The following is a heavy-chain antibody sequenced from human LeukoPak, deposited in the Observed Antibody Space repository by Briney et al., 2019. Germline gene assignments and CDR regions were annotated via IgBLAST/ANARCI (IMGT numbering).Heavy chain of an antibody. CDR3: ARAGVVDRSYYYGMDV. V-gene: IGHV3-33*01. J-gene: IGHJ6*02. Sequence: PGRSLRLSCAASGFTFSSYGMHWVRPAPGKGLEWVAVIWYDGSNKYYADSVKGRFTISRDNSKNTLYLQMNSLRAEDTAVYYCARAGVVDRSYYYGMDVWGQGTTVTVSS. D-gene: IGHD3-3*01. CDR2: IWYDGSNK. CDR1: GFTFSSYG.